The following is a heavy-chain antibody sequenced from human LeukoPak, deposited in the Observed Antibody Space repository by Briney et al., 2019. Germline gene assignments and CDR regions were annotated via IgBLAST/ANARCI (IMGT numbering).Heavy chain of an antibody. V-gene: IGHV3-53*01. J-gene: IGHJ4*02. CDR3: ARARWAIAVAGYFDY. CDR1: GFTVSSNY. Sequence: GGSLRLSCAASGFTVSSNYMSWVRQAPGKGLEWVSVIYSGGSTYYADSVKGRFTISRDNSKNTLYLQMNSLRAEDTAMYYCARARWAIAVAGYFDYWGQGTLVTVSS. D-gene: IGHD6-19*01. CDR2: IYSGGST.